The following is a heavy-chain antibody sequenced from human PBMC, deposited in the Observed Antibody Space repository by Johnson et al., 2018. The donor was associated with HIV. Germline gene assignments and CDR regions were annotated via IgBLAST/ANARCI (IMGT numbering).Heavy chain of an antibody. CDR3: ARDSGAPGNDAFDI. CDR1: GFTFSSYA. J-gene: IGHJ3*02. Sequence: QVLLVESGGGVVQPGRSLRLSCAASGFTFSSYAMHWVRQAPGKGLEWVSVIYSGGSTYYADSLKGRFTISRDNSKNTLYLQMNSLRPEDTALYFCARDSGAPGNDAFDIWGQGTMVTVSS. CDR2: IYSGGST. V-gene: IGHV3-NL1*01. D-gene: IGHD1-26*01.